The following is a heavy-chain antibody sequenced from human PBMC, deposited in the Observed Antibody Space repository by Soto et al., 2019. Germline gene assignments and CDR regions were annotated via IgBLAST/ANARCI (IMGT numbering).Heavy chain of an antibody. Sequence: GESLKISCKGSGYTFTDYWISWVRQMPGKGLEWMGRIDPSDSYTSNSPSFQGHVTISADKSINTAYMQWSSLKASDTAMYYCVRHRVGSYYYFDYWGPGPLVTVSS. D-gene: IGHD1-26*01. CDR2: IDPSDSYT. J-gene: IGHJ4*02. V-gene: IGHV5-10-1*01. CDR3: VRHRVGSYYYFDY. CDR1: GYTFTDYW.